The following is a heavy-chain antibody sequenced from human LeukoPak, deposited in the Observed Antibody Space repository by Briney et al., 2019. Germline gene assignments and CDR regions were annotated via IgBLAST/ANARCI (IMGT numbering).Heavy chain of an antibody. J-gene: IGHJ4*02. CDR2: IYPGGNT. CDR1: GGSISSYY. CDR3: ARLLDSSGWYPVYFDY. V-gene: IGHV4-4*07. Sequence: SETLSLTCTVSGGSISSYYLSWIRQPAGKGLEWIGRIYPGGNTYKPSLKSRVTMSIDTSKNQLSLKLSSVTAADTAVYYCARLLDSSGWYPVYFDYWGQGTLVTVSS. D-gene: IGHD6-19*01.